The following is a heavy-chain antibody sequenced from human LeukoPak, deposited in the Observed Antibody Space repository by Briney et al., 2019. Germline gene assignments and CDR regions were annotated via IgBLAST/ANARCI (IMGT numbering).Heavy chain of an antibody. CDR2: MNPNSGNT. V-gene: IGHV1-8*01. Sequence: GASVKVSCKASGYTYTSYDINWVRQATGRGLEWMGWMNPNSGNTGYAQKFQGRVTMTRNTSISTAYMELSSLRSEDTAVYYCARGLGSITMVRGVIGEDYWGQGTLVTVSS. D-gene: IGHD3-10*01. CDR1: GYTYTSYD. CDR3: ARGLGSITMVRGVIGEDY. J-gene: IGHJ4*02.